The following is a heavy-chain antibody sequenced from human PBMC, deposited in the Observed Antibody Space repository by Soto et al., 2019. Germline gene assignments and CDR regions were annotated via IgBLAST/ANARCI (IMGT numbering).Heavy chain of an antibody. Sequence: PWETLCVTCRVAGGSSSSYDWSWIRQPPGKGLEYIGYIYYSGSTNSNPSLKSRVTISVDTSKNQFSLKLSSVTAADTAVYYCTRGYQGSGYIAFDIWGQGTMVTVSS. J-gene: IGHJ3*02. CDR1: GGSSSSYD. V-gene: IGHV4-59*01. CDR2: IYYSGST. D-gene: IGHD3-22*01. CDR3: TRGYQGSGYIAFDI.